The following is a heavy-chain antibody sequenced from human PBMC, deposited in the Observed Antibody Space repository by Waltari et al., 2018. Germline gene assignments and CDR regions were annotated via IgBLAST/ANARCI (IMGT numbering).Heavy chain of an antibody. CDR3: TRGRGQVTSHY. CDR2: ISAYNGDT. D-gene: IGHD2-21*02. Sequence: QVQLVQSGAEIKKPGASVKVSCKASGYTFTNYGISWVRQAPGQGLEWMGWISAYNGDTTYAQNLQDRATMSTDTSTSTAYMELRSLRSDDTAFYYCTRGRGQVTSHYWGQGTLVTVSS. CDR1: GYTFTNYG. J-gene: IGHJ4*02. V-gene: IGHV1-18*01.